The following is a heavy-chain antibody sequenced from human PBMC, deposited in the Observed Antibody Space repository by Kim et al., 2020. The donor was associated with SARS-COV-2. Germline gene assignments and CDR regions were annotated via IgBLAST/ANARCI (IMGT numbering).Heavy chain of an antibody. Sequence: GGSLRLSCAASGFTFSSYGMHWVRQAPGKGLEWVAVIWYDGSNKYYADSVKGRFTISRDNSKNTLYLQMNSLRAEDTAVYYCASDPPSALSAADSFDYWGQGTLVTVSS. J-gene: IGHJ4*02. D-gene: IGHD6-13*01. CDR1: GFTFSSYG. CDR2: IWYDGSNK. CDR3: ASDPPSALSAADSFDY. V-gene: IGHV3-33*01.